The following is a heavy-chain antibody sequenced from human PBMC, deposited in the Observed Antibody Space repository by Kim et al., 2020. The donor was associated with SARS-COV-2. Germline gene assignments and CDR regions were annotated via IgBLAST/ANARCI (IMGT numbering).Heavy chain of an antibody. CDR2: ISSSSSTI. V-gene: IGHV3-48*04. Sequence: GSLRLSCAASGFTFSSYSMNWVRQAPGKGLEWVSYISSSSSTIYYADSVKGRFTISRDNAKNSLYQQMNSLRAEDTAVYYCARLSGPYYYYGMDVWGQGTTVTVSS. CDR3: ARLSGPYYYYGMDV. CDR1: GFTFSSYS. J-gene: IGHJ6*02.